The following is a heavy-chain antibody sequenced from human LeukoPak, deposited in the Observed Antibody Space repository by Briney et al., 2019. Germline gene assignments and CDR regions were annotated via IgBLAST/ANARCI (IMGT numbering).Heavy chain of an antibody. CDR2: IYHSGGT. CDR3: ATSSVMSGSLDY. Sequence: SETLSLTCAVSGGSISSGGYSWSWIRQPPGKGLEWIGYIYHSGGTYYNPSLKSRVTISVDRSKNQFSLKLSSVTAADTAAYYCATSSVMSGSLDYWGQGTLVTVSS. J-gene: IGHJ4*02. V-gene: IGHV4-30-2*01. CDR1: GGSISSGGYS. D-gene: IGHD2-15*01.